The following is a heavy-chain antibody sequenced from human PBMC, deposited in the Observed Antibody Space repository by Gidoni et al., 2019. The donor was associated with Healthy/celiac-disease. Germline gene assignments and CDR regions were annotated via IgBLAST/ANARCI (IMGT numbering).Heavy chain of an antibody. V-gene: IGHV5-51*01. D-gene: IGHD2-15*01. Sequence: EVQLVQSGAEVKKPGESLKISCTGSGYSFTSYWIGWVRQMPGKGLEWMGIIYPGDSDTRYSPSFQGQVTISADKSISTAYLQWSSLKASDTAMYYCARGYCSGGSCYRPFVAFDIWGQGTMVTVSS. CDR1: GYSFTSYW. CDR2: IYPGDSDT. J-gene: IGHJ3*02. CDR3: ARGYCSGGSCYRPFVAFDI.